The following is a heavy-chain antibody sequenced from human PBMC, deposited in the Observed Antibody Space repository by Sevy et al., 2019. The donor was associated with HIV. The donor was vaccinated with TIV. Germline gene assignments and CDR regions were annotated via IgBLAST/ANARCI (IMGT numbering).Heavy chain of an antibody. D-gene: IGHD1-26*01. CDR3: ARGENDDEFFQY. CDR1: GFIFSNFA. Sequence: GGSLRLSCAVSGFIFSNFAMHWVRQAPGKGLEWVAVTSYDGSHKYYADSVKGRFTVSRDNSRNILSLEMNNLRRDDTAVYYCARGENDDEFFQYWGQGPLVTVSS. J-gene: IGHJ1*01. V-gene: IGHV3-30*04. CDR2: TSYDGSHK.